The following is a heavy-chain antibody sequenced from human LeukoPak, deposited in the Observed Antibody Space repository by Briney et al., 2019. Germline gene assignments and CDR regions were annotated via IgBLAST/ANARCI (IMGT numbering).Heavy chain of an antibody. CDR1: GFTFSSYA. D-gene: IGHD2-2*03. CDR3: AKDLGYCSSTSCPWHDAFDI. J-gene: IGHJ3*02. CDR2: ISGSGGST. Sequence: GGSLRLSCAASGFTFSSYAMSWVRQAPGKGLEWVSAISGSGGSTYYADSVKGRFTISRDNSKNTLYLQMNSLRAEDTAVYYCAKDLGYCSSTSCPWHDAFDIWGQGTMVTVSS. V-gene: IGHV3-23*01.